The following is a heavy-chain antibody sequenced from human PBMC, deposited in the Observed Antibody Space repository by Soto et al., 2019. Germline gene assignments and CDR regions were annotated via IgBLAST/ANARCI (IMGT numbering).Heavy chain of an antibody. J-gene: IGHJ6*02. V-gene: IGHV1-2*04. D-gene: IGHD2-2*01. Sequence: GASVEVSCKASGFTFTSSAVRWVRQAPGQGLELMGWINPNSGGTNYAQKFQGWVTMTRDTSISTAYMELSRLRSDDTAVYYCARGNEDIVVVPAARGYYYYGMDVWGQGTTVTVSS. CDR2: INPNSGGT. CDR3: ARGNEDIVVVPAARGYYYYGMDV. CDR1: GFTFTSSA.